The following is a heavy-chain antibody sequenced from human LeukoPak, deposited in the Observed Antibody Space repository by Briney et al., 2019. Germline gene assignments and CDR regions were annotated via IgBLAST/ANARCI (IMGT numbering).Heavy chain of an antibody. D-gene: IGHD3-10*01. V-gene: IGHV4-34*01. CDR2: INHSGST. CDR1: AGSFSGYY. J-gene: IGHJ4*02. CDR3: ARGGFGELSD. Sequence: SETLSLTCALYAGSFSGYYLRWIRQPPRKGLEWIGEINHSGSTNYNPSLKSRVTISVDTSKNQFSLKLSSVTAADTAVYYCARGGFGELSDLGQGTLVTVSS.